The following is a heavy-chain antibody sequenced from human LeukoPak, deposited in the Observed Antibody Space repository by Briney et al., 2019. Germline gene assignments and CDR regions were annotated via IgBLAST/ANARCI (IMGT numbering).Heavy chain of an antibody. CDR1: GFSFSSYN. CDR2: IDTTSEYI. D-gene: IGHD6-19*01. V-gene: IGHV3-21*06. J-gene: IGHJ4*02. CDR3: ARADRDSDWYIDDC. Sequence: GGSLRLSCAASGFSFSSYNMNWVRHSPTKGLEWVASIDTTSEYISYTDSLKGRFTISRDNAKNSLYLQTNNLRVEDTAVYYCARADRDSDWYIDDCWGQGTLVTVSS.